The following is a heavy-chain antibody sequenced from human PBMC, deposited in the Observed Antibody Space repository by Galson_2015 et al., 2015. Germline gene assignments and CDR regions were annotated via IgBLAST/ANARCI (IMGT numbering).Heavy chain of an antibody. CDR2: IDPSDSYT. V-gene: IGHV5-10-1*01. D-gene: IGHD3-16*01. Sequence: QSGAEVKKPGESLWISCTGSGYSFTRYWISWVRQMPGKGLEWMGRIDPSDSYTNYSPSFHGHVTISADMSISTAYLQWSSLKVSDTAMYYCARYDYKEVFYDAFDIWGQGTMVTVSS. J-gene: IGHJ3*02. CDR1: GYSFTRYW. CDR3: ARYDYKEVFYDAFDI.